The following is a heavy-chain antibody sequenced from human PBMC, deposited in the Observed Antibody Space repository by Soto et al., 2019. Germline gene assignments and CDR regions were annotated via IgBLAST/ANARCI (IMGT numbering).Heavy chain of an antibody. CDR3: ARETGGPVYCIDV. Sequence: QVQLVESGGGVVQPGRSLRLSCAASGFTFSSYGMHWVRQAPGQGLEWVAVIWYDGSNKYYADSVKGRFTISRDDSKNTLYLQLNGLGAEDTAVYYCARETGGPVYCIDVWGQGTTVTVSS. D-gene: IGHD7-27*01. J-gene: IGHJ6*02. CDR1: GFTFSSYG. V-gene: IGHV3-33*01. CDR2: IWYDGSNK.